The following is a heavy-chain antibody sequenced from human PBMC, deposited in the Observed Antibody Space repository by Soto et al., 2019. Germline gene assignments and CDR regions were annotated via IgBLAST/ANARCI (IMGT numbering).Heavy chain of an antibody. Sequence: ASVKVSCKAYGYTFTSHAMHWVRQAPGQRLEWMGWINAGNGNTKYSQKFQGRVTVARDTSASTAYMELSSLRSEDTAVYYCARDLSHLGWFFGMDVWGQGTTVTVSS. J-gene: IGHJ6*02. CDR2: INAGNGNT. CDR1: GYTFTSHA. V-gene: IGHV1-3*01. CDR3: ARDLSHLGWFFGMDV. D-gene: IGHD2-15*01.